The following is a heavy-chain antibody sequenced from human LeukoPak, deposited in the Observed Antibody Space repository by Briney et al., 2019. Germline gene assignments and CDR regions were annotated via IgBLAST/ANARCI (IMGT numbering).Heavy chain of an antibody. J-gene: IGHJ4*02. CDR2: INEDGSST. Sequence: GGSLRLSCAASGVTVSNNYMNWVRQGPGKGLVWVSRINEDGSSTSYAESVRGRFTISRDNAKNTLYLQMNSLRAEDTAVYYCTRDTFGARDSWGQGTLVTVSS. CDR3: TRDTFGARDS. V-gene: IGHV3-74*01. CDR1: GVTVSNNY. D-gene: IGHD3-10*01.